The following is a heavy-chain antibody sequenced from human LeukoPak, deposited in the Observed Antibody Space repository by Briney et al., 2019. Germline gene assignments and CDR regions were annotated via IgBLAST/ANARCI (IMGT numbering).Heavy chain of an antibody. J-gene: IGHJ4*02. Sequence: SETLSLTCTVSGGSISSYYWSWIRQPPGKGLEWIGYIYYSGSTNYNPSLKSRVTISVDTSKNQFSLKLSSVTAADTAVYYCARADETSVAGTVLSYFDYWGQGTLVTVSS. D-gene: IGHD6-19*01. V-gene: IGHV4-59*01. CDR3: ARADETSVAGTVLSYFDY. CDR1: GGSISSYY. CDR2: IYYSGST.